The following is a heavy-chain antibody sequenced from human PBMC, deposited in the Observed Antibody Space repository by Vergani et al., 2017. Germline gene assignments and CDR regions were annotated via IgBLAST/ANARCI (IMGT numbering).Heavy chain of an antibody. CDR2: IKSDGSIT. V-gene: IGHV3-74*03. D-gene: IGHD3-9*01. CDR3: ARARCIETCYMSNWLDS. J-gene: IGHJ5*01. Sequence: EVYLVESGESWVQPGGSLRLSCSASGFSFNSYWMHWVRQVPGKGLLWVSRIKSDGSITAYADSVKGRFTISRDNAQNTLYLQMNSLRVEDTGVYYCARARCIETCYMSNWLDSWGQGTLVTVSS. CDR1: GFSFNSYW.